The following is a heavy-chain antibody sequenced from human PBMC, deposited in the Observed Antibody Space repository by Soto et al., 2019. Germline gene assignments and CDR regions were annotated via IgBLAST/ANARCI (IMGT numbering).Heavy chain of an antibody. CDR2: INTGNGNT. J-gene: IGHJ6*02. V-gene: IGHV1-3*04. Sequence: ASVKVSCKASGYTFTSYAMHWVRQAPGQRLEWMGWINTGNGNTKYSQKFQGRVTITRDTSTNMAYMELRSLRSDDTAVYYCAREGPRPYYYYGMDVWGQGTTVTVSS. CDR3: AREGPRPYYYYGMDV. CDR1: GYTFTSYA.